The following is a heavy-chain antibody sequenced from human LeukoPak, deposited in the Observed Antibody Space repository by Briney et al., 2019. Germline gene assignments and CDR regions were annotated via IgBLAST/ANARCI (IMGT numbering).Heavy chain of an antibody. V-gene: IGHV3-30-3*01. Sequence: GGSLRLSCAASGFTFSSYAMHWVRQAPGKGLEWVAVISYDGSNKYYADSVKGRFTISRDNSKNTLYLQMNSLRAEDTAVYYCARGGSSGGGYEVDSFDYWGQGTLVTVSS. J-gene: IGHJ4*02. CDR3: ARGGSSGGGYEVDSFDY. CDR2: ISYDGSNK. D-gene: IGHD5-12*01. CDR1: GFTFSSYA.